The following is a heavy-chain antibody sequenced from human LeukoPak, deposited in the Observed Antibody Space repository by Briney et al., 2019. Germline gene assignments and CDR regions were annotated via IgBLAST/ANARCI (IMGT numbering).Heavy chain of an antibody. CDR3: AREGRGYSYGLHFDY. CDR1: GCTFSSYA. CDR2: IIPSFGTA. V-gene: IGHV1-69*13. J-gene: IGHJ4*02. D-gene: IGHD5-18*01. Sequence: ASVKVSCKASGCTFSSYAISLLRQAPGQGLEWMGGIIPSFGTANYAQKFQGRVTITADEATSKTYMELSSMRSEDTAVYYCAREGRGYSYGLHFDYWGQGTLVTVSS.